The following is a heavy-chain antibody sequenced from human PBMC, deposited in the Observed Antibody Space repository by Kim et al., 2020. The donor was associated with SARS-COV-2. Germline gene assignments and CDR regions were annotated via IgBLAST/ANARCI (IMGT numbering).Heavy chain of an antibody. CDR2: IWYDGSNK. V-gene: IGHV3-33*06. J-gene: IGHJ1*01. CDR1: GFTFSSYG. CDR3: AKGRYYYDSSGYYL. Sequence: GGSLRLSCAASGFTFSSYGMHWVRQAPGKGLEGVAVIWYDGSNKYYADSVKGRFTISRDNSKNTLYLQMNSLRAEDTAVYYFAKGRYYYDSSGYYLWGQG. D-gene: IGHD3-22*01.